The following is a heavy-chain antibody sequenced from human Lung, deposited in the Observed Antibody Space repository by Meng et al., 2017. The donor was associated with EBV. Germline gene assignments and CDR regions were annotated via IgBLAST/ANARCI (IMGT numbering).Heavy chain of an antibody. J-gene: IGHJ4*02. CDR1: GASISSAYNY. Sequence: QVQLQESGPGLVKPSQTLSLTCTVSGASISSAYNYWTWIRQRPGRGLEWIGYIYYSGITYYNPSLQSRLTISADTSKNQFSLKLSSVTAADTAVYYCANRREVRPYYFDSWGQGTLVTVSS. D-gene: IGHD1-26*01. CDR2: IYYSGIT. V-gene: IGHV4-31*03. CDR3: ANRREVRPYYFDS.